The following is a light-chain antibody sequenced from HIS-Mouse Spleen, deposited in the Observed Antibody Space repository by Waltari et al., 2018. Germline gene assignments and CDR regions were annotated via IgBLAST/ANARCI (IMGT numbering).Light chain of an antibody. Sequence: SYELTQPPSVSVSPAQTARFNCSGDALQNNHATLYQQKSGQAPVLGIYEDSKRPSGIPERFSGSSSGTMATLTISGAQVEDEADYYCYSTDSSGNHRRVFGGGTKLTVL. CDR2: EDS. V-gene: IGLV3-10*01. CDR3: YSTDSSGNHRRV. J-gene: IGLJ3*02. CDR1: ALQNNH.